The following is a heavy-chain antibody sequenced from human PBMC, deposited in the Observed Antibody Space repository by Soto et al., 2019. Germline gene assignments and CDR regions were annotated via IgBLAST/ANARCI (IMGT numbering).Heavy chain of an antibody. D-gene: IGHD1-20*01. Sequence: ASVKVSCKASGYTFTSYGISWVRQAPGQGLEWMGWISAYNGNKKYAQKVQGRVTMTTDTSTTTAYMEVRNLRSDDTAVYYCARDAAIGMNDYWGQGTLVTVSS. CDR2: ISAYNGNK. V-gene: IGHV1-18*01. CDR3: ARDAAIGMNDY. CDR1: GYTFTSYG. J-gene: IGHJ4*02.